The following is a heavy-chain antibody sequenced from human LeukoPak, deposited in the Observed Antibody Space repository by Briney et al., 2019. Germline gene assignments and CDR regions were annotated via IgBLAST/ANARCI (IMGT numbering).Heavy chain of an antibody. V-gene: IGHV5-51*01. CDR1: GYSFTSYW. CDR2: IYPGDSDT. J-gene: IGHJ4*02. Sequence: GESLKISCKGSGYSFTSYWIGWVRQMPGKGLEWMWIIYPGDSDTRCSPSFQGQVTISADKSISTVYLQWSSLKASDTAMYYCAILTHRRPIDYWGQGTLVTVSS. CDR3: AILTHRRPIDY.